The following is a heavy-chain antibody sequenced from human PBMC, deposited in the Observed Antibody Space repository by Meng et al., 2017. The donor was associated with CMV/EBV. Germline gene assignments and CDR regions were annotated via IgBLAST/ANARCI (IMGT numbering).Heavy chain of an antibody. J-gene: IGHJ4*02. CDR1: GFTFSSYS. V-gene: IGHV3-21*01. D-gene: IGHD1-14*01. Sequence: GESLKISCAASGFTFSSYSMNWVRQAPGKGLEWVSSISSSSSYIYYADSVKGRFTISRDNAKNSLYLQMNSLRDEDTAVYYCARGFSITALSDYWGQGTLVTVSS. CDR2: ISSSSSYI. CDR3: ARGFSITALSDY.